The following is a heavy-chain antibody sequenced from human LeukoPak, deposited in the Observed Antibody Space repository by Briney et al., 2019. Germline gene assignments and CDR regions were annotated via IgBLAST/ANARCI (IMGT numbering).Heavy chain of an antibody. CDR2: IKQDGSEK. CDR1: GFTFSSYW. D-gene: IGHD3-22*01. CDR3: ARDLLPYYDEDYYGMDV. J-gene: IGHJ6*02. Sequence: PGGSLRLSCAASGFTFSSYWMSWVRQAPGKGLEWVANIKQDGSEKYYVDSVKGRFTISRDNAKNPLYLQMNSLRAEDTAVYYCARDLLPYYDEDYYGMDVWGQGTTVTVSS. V-gene: IGHV3-7*01.